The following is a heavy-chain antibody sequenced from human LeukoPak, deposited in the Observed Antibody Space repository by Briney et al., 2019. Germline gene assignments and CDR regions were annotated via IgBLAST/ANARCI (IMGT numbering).Heavy chain of an antibody. CDR1: GFTFSSYG. Sequence: GGSLRLSCAASGFTFSSYGMHWVRQAPGKGLEWVAFIRYDGSNKYYADSVKGRFTISRDNSKNTLYLQMNSLRAEETAVYYCVKAFRFWSGYSINWFDPWGQGTLVTVSS. CDR2: IRYDGSNK. J-gene: IGHJ5*02. CDR3: VKAFRFWSGYSINWFDP. D-gene: IGHD3-3*01. V-gene: IGHV3-30*02.